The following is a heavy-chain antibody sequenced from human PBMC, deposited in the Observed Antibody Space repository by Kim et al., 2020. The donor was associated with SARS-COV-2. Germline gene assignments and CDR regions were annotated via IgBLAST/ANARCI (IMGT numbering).Heavy chain of an antibody. CDR3: ARVHRPANRIEGFDY. J-gene: IGHJ4*02. Sequence: ASVKVSCKASGYTFTGYYMHWVRQAPGQGLEWMGRINPNSGGTNYAQKFQGRVTMTRDTSISTAYMELSRLRSDDTAVYYCARVHRPANRIEGFDYWGQGTLVTVSS. CDR1: GYTFTGYY. CDR2: INPNSGGT. V-gene: IGHV1-2*06. D-gene: IGHD1-26*01.